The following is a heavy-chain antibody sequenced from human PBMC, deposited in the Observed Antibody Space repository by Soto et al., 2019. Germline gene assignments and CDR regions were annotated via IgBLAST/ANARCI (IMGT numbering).Heavy chain of an antibody. V-gene: IGHV3-30-3*01. J-gene: IGHJ4*02. CDR1: GFSFSISP. D-gene: IGHD7-27*01. CDR3: ARDPKTSGGQHWAFNYFDS. CDR2: ISYDGTNK. Sequence: PGGSLRLSCAASGFSFSISPIHWVRQAPGKGPEWVALISYDGTNKFYADSVKGRFTISRDNSKSTLYLQVDSLRPEDAAVYYCARDPKTSGGQHWAFNYFDSWGQGTLVTVSS.